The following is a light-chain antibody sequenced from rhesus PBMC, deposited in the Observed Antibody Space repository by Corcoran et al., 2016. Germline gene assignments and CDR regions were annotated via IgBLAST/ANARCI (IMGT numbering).Light chain of an antibody. CDR2: AAS. J-gene: IGKJ4*01. CDR1: QTISSY. CDR3: QQHNSHPLT. Sequence: DIQMTQSPSSLSASVGDRVTITCRASQTISSYLAWYQQKPGKVPKLLIYAASSLESGVTSRFSGSGSGTEVTLTISSLQPEDFATYYCQQHNSHPLTFGGGTKVEIK. V-gene: IGKV1-44*02.